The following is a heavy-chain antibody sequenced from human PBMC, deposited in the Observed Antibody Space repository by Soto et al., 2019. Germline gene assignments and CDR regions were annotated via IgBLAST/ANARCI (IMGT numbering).Heavy chain of an antibody. CDR3: AKLGSSSWSPHYYFDY. J-gene: IGHJ4*02. D-gene: IGHD2-2*01. CDR2: ITDSGSDT. V-gene: IGHV3-23*01. Sequence: PGGSLRLSCAASGFTFNNYAMGWVRQAPGKGLEWVSAITDSGSDTYYLDSVKGRFTISRDNSKNTLYLQMNSLRAEDTAIYYCAKLGSSSWSPHYYFDYWGQGTLVTVS. CDR1: GFTFNNYA.